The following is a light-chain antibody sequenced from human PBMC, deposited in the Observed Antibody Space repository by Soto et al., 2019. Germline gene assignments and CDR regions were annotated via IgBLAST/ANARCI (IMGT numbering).Light chain of an antibody. CDR2: DTS. CDR1: PSVTNY. J-gene: IGKJ5*01. V-gene: IGKV3-11*01. CDR3: QQRGDSPA. Sequence: EIVLPQSPATLSLSPGERATLSCTASPSVTNYLAWYQQKPGQAPRLLIFDTSIRATGIPARFSGSGSGTDLSLTISSLEPEDFAVYYCQQRGDSPAFGQGTRLEIK.